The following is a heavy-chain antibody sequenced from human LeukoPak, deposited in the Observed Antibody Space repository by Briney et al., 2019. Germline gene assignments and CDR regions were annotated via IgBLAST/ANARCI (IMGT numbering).Heavy chain of an antibody. CDR3: ARDNSGPQN. Sequence: GGSLRLSCEASGFTFSNYWMSWVRQAPGKGLEWVANINQDAGGKYYVDSVKSRFTISRENAKSSLYLQMNSLRAEDTAVYYCARDNSGPQNWGQGTLVTVSS. CDR1: GFTFSNYW. V-gene: IGHV3-7*05. D-gene: IGHD1-26*01. CDR2: INQDAGGK. J-gene: IGHJ4*02.